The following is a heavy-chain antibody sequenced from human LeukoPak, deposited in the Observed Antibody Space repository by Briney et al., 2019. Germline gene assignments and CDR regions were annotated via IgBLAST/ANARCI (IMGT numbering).Heavy chain of an antibody. J-gene: IGHJ4*02. D-gene: IGHD4-17*01. CDR1: GFTFSSYA. CDR2: ISYDGSNK. V-gene: IGHV3-30-3*01. Sequence: GGSLRLSCAASGFTFSSYAMHWVRQAPGKGLEWVAVISYDGSNKYYADSVKGRFTISRDNSKNTLYLQMNILRAEDTAVYYCARGTVTTGSRQDYWGQGTLVTVSS. CDR3: ARGTVTTGSRQDY.